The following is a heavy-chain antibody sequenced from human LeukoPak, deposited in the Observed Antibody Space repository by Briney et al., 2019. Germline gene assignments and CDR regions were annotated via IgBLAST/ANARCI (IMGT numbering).Heavy chain of an antibody. Sequence: SETLSLTCTVSGGSISSYYWSWIRQPPGKGLEWIGYIYHSGSTNYNPSLKSRVTISVDTSKNQFSLNLTSVTAADTAVYYCARRGRSAASHFDYWGQGTLVTVSS. D-gene: IGHD6-13*01. CDR1: GGSISSYY. CDR3: ARRGRSAASHFDY. J-gene: IGHJ4*02. V-gene: IGHV4-59*08. CDR2: IYHSGST.